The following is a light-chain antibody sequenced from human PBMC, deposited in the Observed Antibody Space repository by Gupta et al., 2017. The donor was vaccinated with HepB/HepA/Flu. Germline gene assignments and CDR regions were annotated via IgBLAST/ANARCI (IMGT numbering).Light chain of an antibody. CDR2: KAS. J-gene: IGKJ1*01. V-gene: IGKV1-5*03. CDR1: QTINSW. CDR3: QQYDTYWT. Sequence: DIQMTQSPSTLSASVGDRVTITCRASQTINSWLAWYQQKPGRAPKLLIYKASTLESGVPSRFGGSGSGTEFTLTISSLQPDDFATYSCQQYDTYWTFGQGTKVEIK.